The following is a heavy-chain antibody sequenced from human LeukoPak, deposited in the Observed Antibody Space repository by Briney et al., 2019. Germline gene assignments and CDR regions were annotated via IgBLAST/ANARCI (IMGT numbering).Heavy chain of an antibody. D-gene: IGHD2-15*01. V-gene: IGHV4-59*01. Sequence: PSETLSLTCTVSGGSISSYYWSWIRQPPGKGLEWIGYIYYSGSTNYNPSLKSRVTISVDTSKNQFSLKLSSVTAAGTAVYYCARGAEDIVVVVAAPAYFDYWGQGTLVTVSS. CDR1: GGSISSYY. CDR2: IYYSGST. J-gene: IGHJ4*02. CDR3: ARGAEDIVVVVAAPAYFDY.